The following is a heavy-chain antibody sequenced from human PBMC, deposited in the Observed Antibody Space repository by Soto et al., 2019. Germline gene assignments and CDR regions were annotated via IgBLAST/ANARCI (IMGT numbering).Heavy chain of an antibody. CDR1: GYTFTSYA. CDR2: INAGNGNT. Sequence: ASVKISCKASGYTFTSYAMHWVRQAPGQRLEWMGWINAGNGNTKYSQKFQGRVTITRDTSASTAYMELSSLRSEDTAVYYCARDSIAARGSFQHWGEGTLVTVSP. V-gene: IGHV1-3*01. J-gene: IGHJ1*01. CDR3: ARDSIAARGSFQH. D-gene: IGHD6-6*01.